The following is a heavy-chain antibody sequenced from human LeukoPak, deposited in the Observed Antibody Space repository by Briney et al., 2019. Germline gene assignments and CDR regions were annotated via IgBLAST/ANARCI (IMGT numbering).Heavy chain of an antibody. CDR1: GFTFSSYW. D-gene: IGHD6-13*01. Sequence: PGGSLRLSCAASGFTFSSYWMSWVRQAPGKGLEWVATIKQDGSEKYYVDSVKGRFTISRDSAKNSLYLQMNGLRAEDTAIYYCARDLSTTWYRVIPFDAFNIWGQGTMVTVSS. J-gene: IGHJ3*02. CDR3: ARDLSTTWYRVIPFDAFNI. V-gene: IGHV3-7*03. CDR2: IKQDGSEK.